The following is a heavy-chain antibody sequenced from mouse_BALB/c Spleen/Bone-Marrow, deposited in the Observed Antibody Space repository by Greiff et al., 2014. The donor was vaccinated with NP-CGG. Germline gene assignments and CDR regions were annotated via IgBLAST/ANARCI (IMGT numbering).Heavy chain of an antibody. CDR3: ARRSAATYYFDY. D-gene: IGHD1-2*01. CDR1: GFTFSSYT. CDR2: ISNGGGST. J-gene: IGHJ2*01. Sequence: DVHLVESGGGLVQPGGSLKLSCAASGFTFSSYTMSWVRQTPEKRLEWVAYISNGGGSTYYPDTVKGRFTISRDNAKNTLYLQMSSLKSEDTAMYYAARRSAATYYFDYWGQGTTLTVSS. V-gene: IGHV5-12-2*01.